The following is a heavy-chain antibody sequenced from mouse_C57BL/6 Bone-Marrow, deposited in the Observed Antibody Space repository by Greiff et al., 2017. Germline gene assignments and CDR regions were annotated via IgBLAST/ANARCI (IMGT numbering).Heavy chain of an antibody. Sequence: QVQLQQSGPELVKPGASVKISCKASGYAFSSSWMNWVKQRPGKGLEWIGRIYPGDGDTNYNGKFKGTATLTADKSSSTAYMQLSSLTSEDSAVYYCALCLRYAMDYWGQGTSVTVSS. V-gene: IGHV1-82*01. D-gene: IGHD1-1*01. CDR2: IYPGDGDT. J-gene: IGHJ4*01. CDR3: ALCLRYAMDY. CDR1: GYAFSSSW.